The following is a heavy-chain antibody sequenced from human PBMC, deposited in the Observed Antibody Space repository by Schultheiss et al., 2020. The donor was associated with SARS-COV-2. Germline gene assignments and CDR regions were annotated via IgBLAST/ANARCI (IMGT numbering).Heavy chain of an antibody. Sequence: SETLSLTCTVSGGSVSSGSYYWSWIRQPPGKGLEWIGYIYYSGSTNYNPSLKSRVTISVDTSKNQFSLKLSSVTAADTAVYYCAREGGRQQLAFDYWGQGTLVTVSS. J-gene: IGHJ4*02. CDR3: AREGGRQQLAFDY. D-gene: IGHD6-13*01. CDR2: IYYSGST. CDR1: GGSVSSGSYY. V-gene: IGHV4-61*01.